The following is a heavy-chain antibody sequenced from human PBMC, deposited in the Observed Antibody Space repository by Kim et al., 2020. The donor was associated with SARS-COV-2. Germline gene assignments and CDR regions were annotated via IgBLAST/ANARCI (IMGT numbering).Heavy chain of an antibody. CDR1: GFTFGDYA. CDR2: IRSKAYGGTT. CDR3: TSSGWYENYFDY. V-gene: IGHV3-49*04. J-gene: IGHJ4*02. D-gene: IGHD6-19*01. Sequence: GGSLRLSCTASGFTFGDYAMSWVRQAPGKGLEWVGFIRSKAYGGTTEYAASVKGRFTISRDDSKSIAYLQMNSLKTEDTAVYYCTSSGWYENYFDYWGQGTLVTVSS.